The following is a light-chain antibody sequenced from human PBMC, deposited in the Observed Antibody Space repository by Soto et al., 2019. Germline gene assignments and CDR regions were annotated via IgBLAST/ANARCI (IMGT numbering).Light chain of an antibody. J-gene: IGKJ1*01. CDR1: ESISGW. CDR2: DAS. CDR3: QRDDTNSSWT. Sequence: DIQKTQAPSTLSASVGDRVSITCRANESISGWLAWYQQKPGQPPKLLLYDASSLERGVPSRFSGSGSETESTLNISSLLGDNYATYYCQRDDTNSSWTIGRVTKVEV. V-gene: IGKV1-5*01.